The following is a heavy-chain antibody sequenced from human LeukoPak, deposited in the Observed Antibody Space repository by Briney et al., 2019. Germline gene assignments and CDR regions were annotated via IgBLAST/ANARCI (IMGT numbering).Heavy chain of an antibody. CDR1: GFTFTSSA. CDR3: AADLYGSGQSMGAFDI. J-gene: IGHJ3*02. Sequence: SVKVSCKASGFTFTSSAVQWVRQARGQRLEWIGWIVVGSGNTNYAQKFQERVTITRDMSTSTAYMEPSSLRSEDTAVYYCAADLYGSGQSMGAFDIWGQGTMVTVSS. CDR2: IVVGSGNT. D-gene: IGHD3-10*01. V-gene: IGHV1-58*01.